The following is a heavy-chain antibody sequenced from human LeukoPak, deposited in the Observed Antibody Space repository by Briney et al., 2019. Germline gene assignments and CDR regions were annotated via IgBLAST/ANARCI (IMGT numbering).Heavy chain of an antibody. CDR2: IYYSGST. CDR1: GGSMSSYY. Sequence: PSETLSLTCTVSGGSMSSYYWSWIRQPPGKGLEWIGYIYYSGSTNYNPSLKSRVTISVDTSKNQFSLKLSSVTAADTAVYYCARGAHNSSWLVGYWGQGTLVTVSS. V-gene: IGHV4-59*01. CDR3: ARGAHNSSWLVGY. J-gene: IGHJ4*02. D-gene: IGHD6-13*01.